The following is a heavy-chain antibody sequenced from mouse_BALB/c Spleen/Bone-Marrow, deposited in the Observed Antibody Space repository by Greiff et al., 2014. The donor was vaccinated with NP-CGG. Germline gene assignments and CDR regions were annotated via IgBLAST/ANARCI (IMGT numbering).Heavy chain of an antibody. V-gene: IGHV5-6*01. J-gene: IGHJ3*01. CDR3: VRPYDFGAWFAY. Sequence: VQLQQSGGDLVKPGGSLKLSCAASGFTFSSYGMSWVRQTPDKRLEWVATISSGGSYTYYPDSVKGRFTISRDSAKNTLYLQMSSLKSEDTAMYYCVRPYDFGAWFAYWGQGTLVTVSA. CDR1: GFTFSSYG. CDR2: ISSGGSYT. D-gene: IGHD2-4*01.